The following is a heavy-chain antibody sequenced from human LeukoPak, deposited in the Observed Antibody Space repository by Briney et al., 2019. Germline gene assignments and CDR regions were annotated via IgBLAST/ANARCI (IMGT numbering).Heavy chain of an antibody. CDR2: IYTSGST. V-gene: IGHV4-4*07. CDR3: ARDRYGVGVDY. Sequence: SETLSLTCTVSGGSISSYYWTWIRQPAGKGLEWLGRIYTSGSTNYNPSLRSRVTMSVDTSKNQFSLRLSSVTAADTAVYYCARDRYGVGVDYWGQGTLVTVSS. D-gene: IGHD4-17*01. J-gene: IGHJ4*02. CDR1: GGSISSYY.